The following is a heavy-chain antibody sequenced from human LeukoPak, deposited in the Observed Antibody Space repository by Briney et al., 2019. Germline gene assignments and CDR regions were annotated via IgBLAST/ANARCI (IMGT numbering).Heavy chain of an antibody. CDR1: GFTFSSYA. V-gene: IGHV3-23*01. J-gene: IGHJ5*02. CDR3: AKQVVPAAMPSWFDP. CDR2: ISGSGGST. D-gene: IGHD2-2*01. Sequence: GGSLRLSCAASGFTFSSYAMSWVRQAPGKGLEWVSAISGSGGSTYYADSVKGRFTISRDNPKNTLYLQMNSLRAEDTAVYYCAKQVVPAAMPSWFDPWGQGTLVTVSS.